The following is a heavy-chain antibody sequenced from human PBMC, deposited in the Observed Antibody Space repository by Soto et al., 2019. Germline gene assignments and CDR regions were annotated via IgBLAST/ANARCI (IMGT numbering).Heavy chain of an antibody. J-gene: IGHJ4*02. V-gene: IGHV3-7*03. CDR1: GFTFISSF. Sequence: EVQLVESGGGLVQPGGSLRLSCVASGFTFISSFMGWVRQAPGKGLEWVANINQDGGGTYYVDSVEGRFTISRDNAKDSLNLQMNSLRGEDTAVYYCARYFRCSGRYFFDYWGQGTLVTVSS. D-gene: IGHD6-19*01. CDR3: ARYFRCSGRYFFDY. CDR2: INQDGGGT.